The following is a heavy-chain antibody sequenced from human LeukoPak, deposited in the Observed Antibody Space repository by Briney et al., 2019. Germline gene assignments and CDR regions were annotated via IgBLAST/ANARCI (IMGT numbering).Heavy chain of an antibody. V-gene: IGHV3-33*08. J-gene: IGHJ6*02. D-gene: IGHD2-15*01. CDR1: GFTFSSHA. CDR2: IWYDGSNK. CDR3: ARGSCSGGSCYPVRYGMDV. Sequence: PGGSLRLSCAASGFTFSSHAMSWVRQAPGKGLEWVAVIWYDGSNKYYADSVKGRFTISRDNSKNTLYLQMNSLRAEDTAVYYCARGSCSGGSCYPVRYGMDVWGQGTTVTVSS.